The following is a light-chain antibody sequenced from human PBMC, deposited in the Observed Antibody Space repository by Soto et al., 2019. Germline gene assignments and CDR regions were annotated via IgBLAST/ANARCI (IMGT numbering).Light chain of an antibody. CDR3: KQYKEWPPFT. V-gene: IGKV3-15*01. CDR2: GAS. Sequence: IVLTQSPFTLSLSPVEIAALSFIASQSVSSSFLAWYQQRPGQAPRLLIYGASTRATGIPARFSGSGSGTEFTLSISSLQSEDFAVYYCKQYKEWPPFTFGQGTRLEIK. CDR1: QSVSSS. J-gene: IGKJ5*01.